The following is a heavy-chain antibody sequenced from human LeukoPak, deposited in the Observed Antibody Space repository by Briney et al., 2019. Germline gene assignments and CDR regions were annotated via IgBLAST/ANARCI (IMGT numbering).Heavy chain of an antibody. CDR2: INPSGGST. CDR3: ARDRGLTGYFDY. Sequence: ASVKVSCKTSGYSFTNYYMHWVRQAPGQGLEWMGIINPSGGSTNYAQKFQDRVTMTRDTSTSIVYMELSSLRSEDTAVYYCARDRGLTGYFDYWGQGTLVTVSS. CDR1: GYSFTNYY. D-gene: IGHD3-9*01. V-gene: IGHV1-46*01. J-gene: IGHJ4*02.